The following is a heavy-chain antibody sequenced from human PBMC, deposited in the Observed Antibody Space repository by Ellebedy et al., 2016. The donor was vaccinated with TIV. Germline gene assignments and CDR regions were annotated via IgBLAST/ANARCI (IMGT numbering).Heavy chain of an antibody. CDR2: IYTSGAT. V-gene: IGHV3-66*01. CDR1: GFIVTNNY. CDR3: ARDGVFVVGRLDY. Sequence: GESLKISXAASGFIVTNNYMTWVRQAPGKGLEWVSTIYTSGATHYADSVNGRFSIARDKNNVYLQMDSLTADDTAVYYCARDGVFVVGRLDYWGQGALVTVSS. J-gene: IGHJ4*02. D-gene: IGHD2-15*01.